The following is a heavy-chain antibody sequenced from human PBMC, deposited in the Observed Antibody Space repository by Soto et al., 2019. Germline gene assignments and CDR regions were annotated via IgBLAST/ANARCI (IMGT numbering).Heavy chain of an antibody. D-gene: IGHD4-17*01. V-gene: IGHV1-69*12. Sequence: QVQLVQSGAEVKKPGSSVKVSCKASGGTFSSYAISWVRQAPGHGLEWMGGIIPIFGTANYAQKFQGRVTITADESTSTAYMQLSSLRSEDTAVYYCARDKGPDYRYYYGMDVWGQGTTVTVSS. J-gene: IGHJ6*02. CDR3: ARDKGPDYRYYYGMDV. CDR1: GGTFSSYA. CDR2: IIPIFGTA.